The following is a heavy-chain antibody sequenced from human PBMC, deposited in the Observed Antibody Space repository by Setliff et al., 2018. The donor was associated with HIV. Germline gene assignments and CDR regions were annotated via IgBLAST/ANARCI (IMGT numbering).Heavy chain of an antibody. Sequence: KTSETLSLTCTVSGGSISSSSYYWGWIRQPPGKGLEWIGSFYHSGRTYYNPSLKSRVTISVDTSKNQFSLILTSLTAADTAVYYSARGRCSGGSCYGRYSYFYMDVWGKGTTVTVSS. V-gene: IGHV4-39*07. CDR3: ARGRCSGGSCYGRYSYFYMDV. D-gene: IGHD2-15*01. J-gene: IGHJ6*03. CDR2: FYHSGRT. CDR1: GGSISSSSYY.